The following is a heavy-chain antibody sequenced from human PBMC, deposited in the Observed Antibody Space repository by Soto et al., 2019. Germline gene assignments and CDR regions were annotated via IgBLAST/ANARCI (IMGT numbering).Heavy chain of an antibody. CDR1: GGTFSSYA. Sequence: SVKVSCKASGGTFSSYAISCVRQAPGQGLEWMGGIIPIFGTANYAQKFQGRVTITADKSTSTAYMELSSLRSEDTAVYYCARGCSSTSCYRFFDYWGQGTLVTVSS. J-gene: IGHJ4*02. CDR2: IIPIFGTA. D-gene: IGHD2-2*02. V-gene: IGHV1-69*06. CDR3: ARGCSSTSCYRFFDY.